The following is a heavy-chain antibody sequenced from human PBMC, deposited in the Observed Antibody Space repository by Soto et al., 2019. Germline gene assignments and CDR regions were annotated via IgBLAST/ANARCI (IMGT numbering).Heavy chain of an antibody. Sequence: PGGSLRLSCVASRFTFTSYAMSWVRQAPGKGLEWVAAISASGGATIHEDSVKGRLTISRDNSKNTLYLQMNSLRAEDTAVYYCARVVDYGGKGWYYYYGMDVWGQGTTVTVPS. CDR3: ARVVDYGGKGWYYYYGMDV. D-gene: IGHD4-17*01. V-gene: IGHV3-23*01. J-gene: IGHJ6*02. CDR1: RFTFTSYA. CDR2: ISASGGAT.